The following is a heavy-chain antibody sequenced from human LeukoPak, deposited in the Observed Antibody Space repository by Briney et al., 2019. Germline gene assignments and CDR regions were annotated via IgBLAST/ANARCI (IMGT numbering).Heavy chain of an antibody. CDR1: GYTFTGYY. D-gene: IGHD3-9*01. Sequence: ASVKVSCKACGYTFTGYYMHWVRQGPGQGLEWMGWINPNSGGTNYAQKFQGGVTMTRDTSISTAYMELSRLRSDDTAVYYCARVIGNDILTGYPLGYFDYWGQGTLVTVSS. CDR3: ARVIGNDILTGYPLGYFDY. J-gene: IGHJ4*02. V-gene: IGHV1-2*02. CDR2: INPNSGGT.